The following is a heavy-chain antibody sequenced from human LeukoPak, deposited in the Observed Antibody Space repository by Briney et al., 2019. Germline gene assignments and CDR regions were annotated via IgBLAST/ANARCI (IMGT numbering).Heavy chain of an antibody. CDR3: ARGRAAGHYVWGSYRYTEFDY. Sequence: SQTLSLTCTVSGGSISSGSYYWSWIRQPAGKGLEWIGRIYTSGSTNYNPSLKSRVTISVDTSKNQFSLKLSSVTAADTAVYYCARGRAAGHYVWGSYRYTEFDYWGQGTLVTVSS. CDR1: GGSISSGSYY. D-gene: IGHD3-16*02. V-gene: IGHV4-61*02. J-gene: IGHJ4*02. CDR2: IYTSGST.